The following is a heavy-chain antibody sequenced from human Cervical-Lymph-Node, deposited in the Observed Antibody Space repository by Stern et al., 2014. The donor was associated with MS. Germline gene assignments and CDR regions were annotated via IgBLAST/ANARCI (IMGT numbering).Heavy chain of an antibody. CDR2: IFPVFGTP. CDR3: ALSSETSDRWYSLGYDL. Sequence: QVQLAQSGAELTKPPPSVKLPCKASGGTFSKFPSSWVRQAPGQGLERMAGIFPVFGTPTYAQEFRGRVTITADVSTSTVYMELSSLRSDDTAVYYCALSSETSDRWYSLGYDLWGQGTLVTVSS. J-gene: IGHJ5*02. V-gene: IGHV1-69*01. D-gene: IGHD6-13*01. CDR1: GGTFSKFP.